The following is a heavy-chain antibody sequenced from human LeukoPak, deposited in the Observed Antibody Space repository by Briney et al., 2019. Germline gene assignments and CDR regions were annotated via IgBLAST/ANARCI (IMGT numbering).Heavy chain of an antibody. Sequence: GGSLRLSCAASGFTFSSYGMHWVRQAPGKGLEWVAVISYDGSNKYYADSVKGRFTISRDNSKNTLYLQMNSLRAEDTAVYYCAKTGTTWGEGNFDYWGQGTTVIVSS. CDR1: GFTFSSYG. J-gene: IGHJ4*03. D-gene: IGHD1-1*01. CDR2: ISYDGSNK. V-gene: IGHV3-30*18. CDR3: AKTGTTWGEGNFDY.